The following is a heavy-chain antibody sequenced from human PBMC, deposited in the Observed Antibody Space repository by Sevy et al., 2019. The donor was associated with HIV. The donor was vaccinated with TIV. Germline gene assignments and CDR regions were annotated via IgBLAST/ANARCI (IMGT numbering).Heavy chain of an antibody. Sequence: GGSLRLSCAASGFTFSSYAMHWDRQAPGKGLEWVAVISYDGSNKYYADSVKGRFTISRDNSKNTLYLQMNSLRAEDTAVYYCASADTYDGSGYYQYWGQGTLVTVSS. CDR1: GFTFSSYA. CDR2: ISYDGSNK. D-gene: IGHD3-22*01. CDR3: ASADTYDGSGYYQY. V-gene: IGHV3-30*04. J-gene: IGHJ4*02.